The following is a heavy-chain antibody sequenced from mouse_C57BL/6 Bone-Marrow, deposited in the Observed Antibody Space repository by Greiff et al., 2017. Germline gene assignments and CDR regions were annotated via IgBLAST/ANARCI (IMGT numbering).Heavy chain of an antibody. CDR1: GYTFTSYW. CDR2: INPSNGGT. V-gene: IGHV1-53*01. J-gene: IGHJ4*01. D-gene: IGHD1-1*01. CDR3: AILLRPLYYYAMDY. Sequence: QVQLQQPGTELVKPGASVKLSCKASGYTFTSYWMHWVKQRPGQGLEWIGNINPSNGGTNYNEKFKSKATLTVDKSSSTAYMQLSSLTSVDSAVYYGAILLRPLYYYAMDYWGQGTSVTSPQ.